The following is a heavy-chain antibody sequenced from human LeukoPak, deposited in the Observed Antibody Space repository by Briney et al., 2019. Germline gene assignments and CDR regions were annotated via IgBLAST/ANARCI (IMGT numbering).Heavy chain of an antibody. Sequence: GGSLRLSCVASGFPFSSYWMTWVRQAPGKGLEWVSAISGSGGSTYYADSVKGRFTISRDNSKNTLYLQMNSLRAEDTAMYYCAKVPGYSFGYNYYGMDVWGQGTTVTVSS. CDR1: GFPFSSYW. D-gene: IGHD5-18*01. CDR3: AKVPGYSFGYNYYGMDV. J-gene: IGHJ6*02. CDR2: ISGSGGST. V-gene: IGHV3-23*01.